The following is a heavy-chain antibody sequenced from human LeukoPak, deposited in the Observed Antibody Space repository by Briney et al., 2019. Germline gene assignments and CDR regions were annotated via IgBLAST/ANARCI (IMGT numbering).Heavy chain of an antibody. D-gene: IGHD3-22*01. CDR2: ININTGNP. J-gene: IGHJ4*02. CDR1: GYTFTDYP. Sequence: ASVKVSCKASGYTFTDYPMHWVRQAPGQGLEWMGWININTGNPTYAQGFTGRFVFSLDTSVSMAYLQISSLKAEDTAVYYCARVSYDSSGFFDYWGQGTLVTVSS. CDR3: ARVSYDSSGFFDY. V-gene: IGHV7-4-1*04.